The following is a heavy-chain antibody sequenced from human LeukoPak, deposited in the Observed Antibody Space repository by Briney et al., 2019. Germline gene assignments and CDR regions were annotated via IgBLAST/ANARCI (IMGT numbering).Heavy chain of an antibody. Sequence: GGSLRLSCAASGFIFSDSYMTWSRQAPGQGPEWISYISSSGGTIFYADSVKGRFTISRDNGKNSLYLQMNSLRAEDTAVYYCATGPSGYFFSYWGQGTLVTVSS. CDR3: ATGPSGYFFSY. D-gene: IGHD2-8*02. CDR1: GFIFSDSY. V-gene: IGHV3-11*04. J-gene: IGHJ4*02. CDR2: ISSSGGTI.